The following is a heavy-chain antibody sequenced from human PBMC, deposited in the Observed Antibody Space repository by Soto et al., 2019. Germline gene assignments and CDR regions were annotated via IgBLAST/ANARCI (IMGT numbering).Heavy chain of an antibody. J-gene: IGHJ6*02. Sequence: QVQLQESGPGLVKPSQTLSLTCTVSGGSISSGAYYWSWIRQHPGKGLEWIGYIYSSGSTYYSPSLTSRVTISVDTSKNQFSLKLSSVTAADTAVYYCARSSMVRGAHYYYGMDVWGQGTTVTVSS. CDR2: IYSSGST. V-gene: IGHV4-31*03. CDR1: GGSISSGAYY. D-gene: IGHD3-10*01. CDR3: ARSSMVRGAHYYYGMDV.